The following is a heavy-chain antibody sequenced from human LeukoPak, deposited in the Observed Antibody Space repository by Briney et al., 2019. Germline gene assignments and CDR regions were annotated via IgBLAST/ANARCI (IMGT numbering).Heavy chain of an antibody. V-gene: IGHV3-23*01. CDR2: ISGSGDDT. D-gene: IGHD6-19*01. CDR1: GFTFSNYA. J-gene: IGHJ4*02. CDR3: ARAVAGTLYYFDY. Sequence: PGGSLRLSCAASGFTFSNYAMSWVRQAPVKGLEWVSTISGSGDDTYSADSVKGRFTISRDNSKNTLYLQMNSLRAEDTAVYYCARAVAGTLYYFDYWGQGTLVTVSS.